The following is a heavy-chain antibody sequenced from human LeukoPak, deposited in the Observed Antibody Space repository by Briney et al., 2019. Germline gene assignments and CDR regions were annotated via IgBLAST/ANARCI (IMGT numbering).Heavy chain of an antibody. CDR2: LYYSGST. CDR1: GFTFTSYA. D-gene: IGHD5-12*01. V-gene: IGHV4-39*01. Sequence: GSLRLSCAASGFTFTSYAMSWVRQAPGKGLEWIGDLYYSGSTHYNPSLKSRVTISVDTSKNQFSLKLNSVTAADTAVYYCARHTRPGYSGYENAFDIWGQGTMVTVSS. CDR3: ARHTRPGYSGYENAFDI. J-gene: IGHJ3*02.